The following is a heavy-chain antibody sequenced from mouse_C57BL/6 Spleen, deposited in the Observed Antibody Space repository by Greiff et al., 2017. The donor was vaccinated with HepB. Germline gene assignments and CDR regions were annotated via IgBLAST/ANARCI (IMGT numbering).Heavy chain of an antibody. V-gene: IGHV2-2*01. CDR3: ARNTGGGYLDY. J-gene: IGHJ2*01. Sequence: VMLVESGPGLVQPSQSLSITCTVSGFSLTSYGVHWVRQSPGKGLEWLGVIWSGGSTDYNAAFISRLSISKDNSKSQVVFKMNSLQADDTAIYYCARNTGGGYLDYWGQGTTLTVSS. D-gene: IGHD3-2*02. CDR2: IWSGGST. CDR1: GFSLTSYG.